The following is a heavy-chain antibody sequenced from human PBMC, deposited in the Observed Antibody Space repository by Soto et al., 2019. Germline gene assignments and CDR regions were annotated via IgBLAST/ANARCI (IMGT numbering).Heavy chain of an antibody. CDR3: ARHKGPYNDYDTVDS. CDR2: IEVSDSYT. CDR1: PYSFTNYL. D-gene: IGHD4-17*01. Sequence: GESLKISCQGSPYSFTNYLVTWVRQVPGKGLEWMGKIEVSDSYTNYNPSFQGHVTISSDVSTSTAFLQWSSLQASDTAIYFCARHKGPYNDYDTVDSWGQGTQVTVSS. V-gene: IGHV5-10-1*01. J-gene: IGHJ4*02.